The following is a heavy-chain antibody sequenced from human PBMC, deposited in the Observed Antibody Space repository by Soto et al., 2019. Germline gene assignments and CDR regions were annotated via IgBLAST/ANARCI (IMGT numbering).Heavy chain of an antibody. D-gene: IGHD3-10*01. CDR2: ISAYNGNT. J-gene: IGHJ6*03. Sequence: QVQLVQSGAEVKKPGASVKVSCKASGYTFTSYGISWVRQAPGQGLEWMGWISAYNGNTNYAQKLQGRVTMTTDTSTSTAYMELRSLRSDDTAVYYCARDAMVRGVEYDYYMDVWGKGTTVTVSS. V-gene: IGHV1-18*01. CDR1: GYTFTSYG. CDR3: ARDAMVRGVEYDYYMDV.